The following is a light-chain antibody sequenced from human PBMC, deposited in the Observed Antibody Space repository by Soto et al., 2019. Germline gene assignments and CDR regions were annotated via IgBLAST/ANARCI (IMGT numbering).Light chain of an antibody. CDR2: EVS. Sequence: QSALTQPASVSGSPGQSITISCTGTSSDVGGYKYVSWYQQHPDKAPKLISFEVSNRPSGISSRFSGSKSGNTASLTISGLQAEDEADYSCASYTSSSTSVIFGRGTKVTVL. J-gene: IGLJ2*01. CDR1: SSDVGGYKY. V-gene: IGLV2-14*01. CDR3: ASYTSSSTSVI.